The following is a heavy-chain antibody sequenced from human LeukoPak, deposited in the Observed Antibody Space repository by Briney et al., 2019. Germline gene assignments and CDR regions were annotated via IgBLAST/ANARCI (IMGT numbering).Heavy chain of an antibody. J-gene: IGHJ5*02. CDR1: GFSLTTGDGG. D-gene: IGHD7-27*01. V-gene: IGHV2-5*02. Sequence: SGPSQVNPTQTLTPTCTSAGFSLTTGDGGVWWISQPPGTALQSLALISRDDDQRYSPSLKNRLTITKDTSENQVVLTMTNMDPVDTATYYCAHTGSPHGDDWFDPWGQGTLVTVSS. CDR3: AHTGSPHGDDWFDP. CDR2: ISRDDDQ.